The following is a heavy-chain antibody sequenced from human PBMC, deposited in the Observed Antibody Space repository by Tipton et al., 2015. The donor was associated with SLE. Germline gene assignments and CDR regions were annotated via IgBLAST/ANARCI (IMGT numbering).Heavy chain of an antibody. V-gene: IGHV4-61*09. CDR1: GVSIGRVSYY. CDR3: AREWSSFDF. J-gene: IGHJ4*02. CDR2: FYAPGNT. D-gene: IGHD2-15*01. Sequence: TLSLTCSVSGVSIGRVSYYWTWIRQPAGKGLEWIGHFYAPGNTNYNPSLRSRVTISVDTSKNQFSLRLSSVTAADTAVYYCAREWSSFDFWGQGALVTVSS.